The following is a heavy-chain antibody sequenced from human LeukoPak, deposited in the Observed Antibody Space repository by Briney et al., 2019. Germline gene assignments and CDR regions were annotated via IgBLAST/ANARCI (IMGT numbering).Heavy chain of an antibody. CDR2: ISGSGGST. J-gene: IGHJ4*02. CDR3: ASGKGVLRFLETPT. CDR1: GFTFSSYA. D-gene: IGHD3-3*01. V-gene: IGHV3-23*01. Sequence: PGGSLRLSCAASGFTFSSYAMSWVRQAPGKGLEWVSAISGSGGSTYYADSVKGRFTISRDNSKNTLYLQMNGLRAEDTAVYYCASGKGVLRFLETPTWGQGTLVTVSS.